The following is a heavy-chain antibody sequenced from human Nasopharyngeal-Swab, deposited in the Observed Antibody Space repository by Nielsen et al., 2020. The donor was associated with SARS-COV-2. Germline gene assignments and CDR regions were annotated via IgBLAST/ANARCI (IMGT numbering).Heavy chain of an antibody. V-gene: IGHV4-34*01. CDR3: ASSTYQGRSD. J-gene: IGHJ4*02. CDR1: GGSFSGYY. Sequence: SETLSLTCAVYGGSFSGYYWSWIRQPPGKGLEWIGEINHSGSTNYNPSLKSRVTISVDTSKNQFSLKLSSVTAADTAVYYCASSTYQGRSDWGQGTPVTVSS. D-gene: IGHD1-1*01. CDR2: INHSGST.